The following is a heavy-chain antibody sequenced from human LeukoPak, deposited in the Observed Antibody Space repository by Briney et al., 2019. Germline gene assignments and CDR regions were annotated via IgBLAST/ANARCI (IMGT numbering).Heavy chain of an antibody. D-gene: IGHD2-15*01. Sequence: SLRLSCTSSGFSFGDYAISWVRQAPGKGLEWVSLIRYTEVGETTEFAASVKGRCSVSRDDSKNIAFLQLDSLKTEDTAVYFCTTLMRHCSGGSCYSGVSGRYYFDSWGQGTLVTVSS. CDR1: GFSFGDYA. V-gene: IGHV3-49*04. J-gene: IGHJ4*02. CDR2: IRYTEVGETT. CDR3: TTLMRHCSGGSCYSGVSGRYYFDS.